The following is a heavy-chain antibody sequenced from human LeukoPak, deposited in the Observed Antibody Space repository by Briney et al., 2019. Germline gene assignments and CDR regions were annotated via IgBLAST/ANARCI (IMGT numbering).Heavy chain of an antibody. Sequence: PSETLSLTCTVSGGSISSSSYYWGWIRQPPGKGLEWIGSIYYSGSTYYNPSLKSRVTISVDTSKNQFSLKLSSVTAADTAVYYCASSYGTPSGSYLERPYYFDYWGQGTLVTVSS. CDR1: GGSISSSSYY. D-gene: IGHD3-10*01. CDR2: IYYSGST. V-gene: IGHV4-39*01. J-gene: IGHJ4*02. CDR3: ASSYGTPSGSYLERPYYFDY.